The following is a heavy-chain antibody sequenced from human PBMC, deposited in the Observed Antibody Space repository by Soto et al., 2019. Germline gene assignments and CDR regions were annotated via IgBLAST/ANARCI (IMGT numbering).Heavy chain of an antibody. D-gene: IGHD2-15*01. CDR2: IYYSGST. J-gene: IGHJ4*02. CDR3: ARASGGSRTRYDY. Sequence: QVQLQESGPGLVKPSETLSLTCTVSGGSVSSGSYYWSWIRQPPGKGLEWIGYIYYSGSTNYNPSLKSRVTISVDTSKNQFSLNLSSVTAADTAVYYCARASGGSRTRYDYWGQGTLVTVSS. CDR1: GGSVSSGSYY. V-gene: IGHV4-61*01.